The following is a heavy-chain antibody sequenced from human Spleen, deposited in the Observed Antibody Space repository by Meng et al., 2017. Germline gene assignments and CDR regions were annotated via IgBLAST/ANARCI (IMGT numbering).Heavy chain of an antibody. J-gene: IGHJ6*02. CDR3: AIIDYDSSGYYYYYYGMDV. CDR2: ISSSGSTI. D-gene: IGHD3-22*01. CDR1: GFTFSSYE. Sequence: GESLKISCAASGFTFSSYEMNWVRQAPGKGLEWVSYISSSGSTIYYADSVKGRFTISRDNAKNSLYLQMNSLRAEDTAVYYCAIIDYDSSGYYYYYYGMDVWGQGTTVTVSS. V-gene: IGHV3-48*03.